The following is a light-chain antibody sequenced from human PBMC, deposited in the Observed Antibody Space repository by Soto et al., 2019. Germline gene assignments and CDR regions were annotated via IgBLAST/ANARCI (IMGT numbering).Light chain of an antibody. J-gene: IGKJ2*01. V-gene: IGKV3-20*01. CDR1: QSIFNNY. CDR3: QQYGGSPFT. Sequence: EIVLTQSPGTLSLSPRERATLSCRASQSIFNNYLAWYQQKPGQAPRLLVYGASVRATGIPDRFSGSGSGTDFTLTISRLEPEDFAVYYCQQYGGSPFTFCQGTRLEIK. CDR2: GAS.